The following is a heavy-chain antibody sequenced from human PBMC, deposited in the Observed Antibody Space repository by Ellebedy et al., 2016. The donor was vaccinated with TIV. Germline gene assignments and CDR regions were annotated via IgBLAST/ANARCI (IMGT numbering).Heavy chain of an antibody. CDR3: ARDGPQMGATVDY. V-gene: IGHV3-74*01. D-gene: IGHD1-26*01. Sequence: GESLKISCAASGFTFSNSWMHWVRQAPGKGLVWVSRININGDTTYYADSVKGRFTISRDNAKNTLYLQMNSLRAEDTAVYYCARDGPQMGATVDYWGQGTLVTVSS. J-gene: IGHJ4*02. CDR2: ININGDTT. CDR1: GFTFSNSW.